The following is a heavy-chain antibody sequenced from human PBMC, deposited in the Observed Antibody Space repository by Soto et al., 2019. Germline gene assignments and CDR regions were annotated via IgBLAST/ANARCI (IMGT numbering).Heavy chain of an antibody. J-gene: IGHJ2*01. Sequence: SVKVSCKASGYTFTSYYMHWVRQAPGQGLEWMGIINPSGGSTSYAQKFQGRVTMTRDTSTSTVYMELSSLRSEDTAVYYCARVGYYYDSSGRYWYFDLWGRGTLVTVSS. V-gene: IGHV1-46*01. CDR1: GYTFTSYY. D-gene: IGHD3-22*01. CDR2: INPSGGST. CDR3: ARVGYYYDSSGRYWYFDL.